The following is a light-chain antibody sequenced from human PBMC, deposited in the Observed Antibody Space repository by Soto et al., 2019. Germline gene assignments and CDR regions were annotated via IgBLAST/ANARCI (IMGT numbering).Light chain of an antibody. J-gene: IGLJ1*01. CDR2: GVT. CDR1: HNDIGTYDY. V-gene: IGLV2-14*03. Sequence: QSALTQPTSVSGSPGQSITISCTGNHNDIGTYDYVSWYQQHPGRAPRLLIYGVTTRPSGISDRSSASKSGLTASLTIAVLQPEDEADYYCSSFTSQRIYVFGPGTKVTVL. CDR3: SSFTSQRIYV.